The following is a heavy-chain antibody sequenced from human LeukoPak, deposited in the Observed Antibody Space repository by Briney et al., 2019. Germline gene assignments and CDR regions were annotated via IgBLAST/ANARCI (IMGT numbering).Heavy chain of an antibody. Sequence: ASVKVSYKASGGTFSSYAISWVRQAPGQGLEWMGGIIPIFGTANYAQKFQGRVTMTEDTSTDTAYMELSSLRSEDTAVYYCATVRGYCSGGSCLSYYFDYWGQGTLVTVSS. D-gene: IGHD2-15*01. CDR2: IIPIFGTA. CDR3: ATVRGYCSGGSCLSYYFDY. V-gene: IGHV1-69*06. J-gene: IGHJ4*02. CDR1: GGTFSSYA.